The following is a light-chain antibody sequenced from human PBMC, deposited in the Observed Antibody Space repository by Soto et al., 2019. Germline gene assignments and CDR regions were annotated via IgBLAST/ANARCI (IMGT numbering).Light chain of an antibody. CDR3: SSYTRSSSLV. J-gene: IGLJ1*01. V-gene: IGLV2-14*01. CDR1: TVAVGGYNY. CDR2: EVS. Sequence: QSVLTQPASVSGSPGQSITISCTGTTVAVGGYNYVSWYQQHPGKAPKLMIYEVSNRPSGVSNRFSGSKSGNTASLTISGLQAEDEADYYCSSYTRSSSLVFGTGTKLTVL.